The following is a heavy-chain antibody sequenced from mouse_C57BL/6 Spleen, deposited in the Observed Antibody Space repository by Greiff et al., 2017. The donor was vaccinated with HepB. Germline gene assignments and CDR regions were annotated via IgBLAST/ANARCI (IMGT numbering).Heavy chain of an antibody. V-gene: IGHV1-42*01. J-gene: IGHJ1*03. CDR1: GYSFTGYY. CDR3: ARRYYGSHWYFDV. Sequence: EVQLQQSGPELVKPGASVKISCKASGYSFTGYYMNWVKQSPEKSLEWIGEINPSTGGTTYNQKFKAKATLTVDKSSSTAYMQLKSLTSEDSAVYYCARRYYGSHWYFDVWGTGTTVTVSS. D-gene: IGHD1-1*01. CDR2: INPSTGGT.